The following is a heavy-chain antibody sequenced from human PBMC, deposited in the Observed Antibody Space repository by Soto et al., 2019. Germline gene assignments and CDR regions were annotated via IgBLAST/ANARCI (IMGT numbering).Heavy chain of an antibody. D-gene: IGHD3-10*01. Sequence: ASETLSLTCAVYGGSFSGYYWSWIRQPPGKGLEWIGEINHSGSTNYNPSLKSRVTISVDTSKNQFSLKLSSVTAADTAVYYCARGRNYFGSGSYYNGYNWFGNWGQGTLVTVSS. V-gene: IGHV4-34*01. CDR3: ARGRNYFGSGSYYNGYNWFGN. CDR1: GGSFSGYY. CDR2: INHSGST. J-gene: IGHJ5*02.